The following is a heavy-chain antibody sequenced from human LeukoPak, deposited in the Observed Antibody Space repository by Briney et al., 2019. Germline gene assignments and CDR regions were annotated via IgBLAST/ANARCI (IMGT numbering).Heavy chain of an antibody. CDR3: ARDLKRGYSSGRYSWGTGSSNDY. J-gene: IGHJ4*02. Sequence: ASVRVSCKASGYTFTSYGISWVRQAPGQGLEWMGWISGYNGNTNYAQKLQGRVTMTTDTTTSTAYMELRSLRSDDTAVYYCARDLKRGYSSGRYSWGTGSSNDYWGQGTLVTVSS. V-gene: IGHV1-18*01. CDR2: ISGYNGNT. D-gene: IGHD6-19*01. CDR1: GYTFTSYG.